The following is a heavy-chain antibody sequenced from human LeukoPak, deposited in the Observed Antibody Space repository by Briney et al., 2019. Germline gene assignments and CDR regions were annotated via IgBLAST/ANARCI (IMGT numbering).Heavy chain of an antibody. CDR3: ARDNLGVGHNFDY. CDR2: INSNGGST. D-gene: IGHD3-16*01. V-gene: IGHV3-64*01. CDR1: GFTFSNYA. Sequence: PPGGSLRLSCAASGFTFSNYAMYWVRQAPGKGLEYVSAINSNGGSTSYTNSVRGRFTISRDNSKNTLYLQMNSLRAEDTAVYYCARDNLGVGHNFDYWGQGTLVTVSS. J-gene: IGHJ4*02.